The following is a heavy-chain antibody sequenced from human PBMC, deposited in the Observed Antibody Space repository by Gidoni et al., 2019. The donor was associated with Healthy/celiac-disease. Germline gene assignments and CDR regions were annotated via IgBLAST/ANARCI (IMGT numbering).Heavy chain of an antibody. CDR1: GFTFDDYA. Sequence: EVQLVESGGGLVQPGRSLSLSCAASGFTFDDYAMHWVRQAPGKGLEWVSGISWNSGSIGYADSVKCRFTISRDNAKNSLYLQMNSLRAEDTALYYCAKVSKSVGASPFDYWGQGTLVTVSS. J-gene: IGHJ4*02. CDR2: ISWNSGSI. D-gene: IGHD1-26*01. V-gene: IGHV3-9*01. CDR3: AKVSKSVGASPFDY.